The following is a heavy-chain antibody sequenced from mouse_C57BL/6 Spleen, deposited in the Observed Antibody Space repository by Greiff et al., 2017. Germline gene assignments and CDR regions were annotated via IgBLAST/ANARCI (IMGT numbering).Heavy chain of an antibody. CDR1: GYTFTSYW. D-gene: IGHD1-1*01. Sequence: QVQLQQPGAELVMPGASVKLSCKASGYTFTSYWMHWVKQRPGQGLEWIGEIDPSDSYTNYNQKFKGKSTLTVDKSSSTAYMQLSSLTSEDSAVYYCARGGYGSSYDDYYAMDYWGQGTSVTVSS. V-gene: IGHV1-69*01. J-gene: IGHJ4*01. CDR2: IDPSDSYT. CDR3: ARGGYGSSYDDYYAMDY.